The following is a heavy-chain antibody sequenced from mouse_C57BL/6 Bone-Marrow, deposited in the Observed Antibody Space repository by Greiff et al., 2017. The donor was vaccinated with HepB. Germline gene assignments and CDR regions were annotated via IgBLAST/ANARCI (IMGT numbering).Heavy chain of an antibody. CDR2: INSDGGST. CDR3: AIYYDYDGPHYYAMDY. D-gene: IGHD2-4*01. J-gene: IGHJ4*01. Sequence: EVHLVESGGGLVQPGESLKLSCESNEYEFPSHDMSWVRKTPEKRLELVAAINSDGGSTYYPDTMERRFIISRDNTKKTLYLQMSSLRSEDTALYYCAIYYDYDGPHYYAMDYWGQGTSVTVSS. CDR1: EYEFPSHD. V-gene: IGHV5-2*01.